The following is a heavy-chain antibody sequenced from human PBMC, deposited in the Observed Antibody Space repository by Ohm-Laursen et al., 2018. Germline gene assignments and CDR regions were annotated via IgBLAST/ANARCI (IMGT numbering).Heavy chain of an antibody. V-gene: IGHV3-30*18. D-gene: IGHD6-19*01. Sequence: SLRLSCAASGFSLNNYGMHWVRQAPGKGLEWVAVISYDGSNKYYADSVKGRFTISRDNSKNTLYLQMNSLRAEDTAVYYCAKDLSSGWFDYWGQGTLVTVSS. CDR3: AKDLSSGWFDY. CDR1: GFSLNNYG. J-gene: IGHJ5*01. CDR2: ISYDGSNK.